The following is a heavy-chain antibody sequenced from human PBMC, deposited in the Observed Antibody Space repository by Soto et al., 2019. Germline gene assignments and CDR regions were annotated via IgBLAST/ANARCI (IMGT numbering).Heavy chain of an antibody. CDR2: IYSGGST. Sequence: GSLRLSCAASGFTVSSNYMSWVRQAPGKGLEWVSVIYSGGSTYYADSVKGRFTIFRDNSKNTLYLQMNSLRAEDTAVYYCARGHSSTCYWTFDYWGQGTLVTVS. J-gene: IGHJ4*02. V-gene: IGHV3-66*01. CDR3: ARGHSSTCYWTFDY. D-gene: IGHD6-13*01. CDR1: GFTVSSNY.